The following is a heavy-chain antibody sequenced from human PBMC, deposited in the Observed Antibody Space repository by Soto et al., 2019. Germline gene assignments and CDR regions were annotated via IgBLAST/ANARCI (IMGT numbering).Heavy chain of an antibody. CDR3: ARREHVWLLVDYNWFDP. D-gene: IGHD3-22*01. Sequence: QVQLVESGGDLVKPGGSLRLSCAASGFSFSDYDMTWIRQAPGKGLEWLSSISSRGGNIQYAESVKGRFTISRDNGNNSLYLHMNSLRADDAAMYFCARREHVWLLVDYNWFDPWGQGTLVTVST. CDR2: ISSRGGNI. CDR1: GFSFSDYD. V-gene: IGHV3-11*01. J-gene: IGHJ5*02.